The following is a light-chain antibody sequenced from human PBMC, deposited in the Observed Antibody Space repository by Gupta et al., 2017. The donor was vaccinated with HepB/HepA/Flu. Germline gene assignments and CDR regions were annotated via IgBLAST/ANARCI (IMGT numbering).Light chain of an antibody. CDR2: GAS. Sequence: DIHLTHSPSSLSASVGDRVTITCRASQGVGNYLNWYQQKAGEGPKFLIYGASSLQGGVPSRFSGSGSGTDFTLTISGLQPEDVAIYYCLQSQSVPWTFGQGTKVEI. V-gene: IGKV1-39*01. J-gene: IGKJ1*01. CDR3: LQSQSVPWT. CDR1: QGVGNY.